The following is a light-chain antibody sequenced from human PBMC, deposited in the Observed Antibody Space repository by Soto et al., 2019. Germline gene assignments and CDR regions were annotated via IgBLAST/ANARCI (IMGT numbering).Light chain of an antibody. CDR1: SSDTGDYNY. Sequence: QSVLTQPPSASGSPGQSVTISCSGTSSDTGDYNYVSWYQQHPGKAHKLMIYEVSKRPSGVPDRFSGSKSGNTASLTVSWLQAEDEADYYCSSYAGSDNYVFGTGTKVTVL. J-gene: IGLJ1*01. CDR2: EVS. V-gene: IGLV2-8*01. CDR3: SSYAGSDNYV.